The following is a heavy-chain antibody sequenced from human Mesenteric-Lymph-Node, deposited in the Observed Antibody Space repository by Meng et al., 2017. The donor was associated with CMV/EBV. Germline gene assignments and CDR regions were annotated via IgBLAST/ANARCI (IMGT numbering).Heavy chain of an antibody. CDR3: ARERGGNCSGASCSRASDY. D-gene: IGHD2-15*01. V-gene: IGHV3-48*03. CDR2: ISSSGRSI. J-gene: IGHJ4*02. CDR1: GLTFSSYE. Sequence: GESLKISCAASGLTFSSYEMNWVRQTPGKGLEWVSYISSSGRSIFYADSVKGRFTISRDNAKNSLDLQMNSLRAEDTGVYYCARERGGNCSGASCSRASDYWGQGTLVTVSS.